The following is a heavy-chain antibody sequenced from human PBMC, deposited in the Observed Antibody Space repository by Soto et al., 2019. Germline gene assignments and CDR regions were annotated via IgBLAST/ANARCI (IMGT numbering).Heavy chain of an antibody. CDR1: GFTFNTYA. D-gene: IGHD3-10*01. CDR2: LSGTGDSA. V-gene: IGHV3-23*01. J-gene: IGHJ4*02. Sequence: EVHLLESGGGLVQPGGSLRLSCAGVGFTFNTYAMSWVRQAPGKGLEWVAALSGTGDSADYANTVKGRFTVSRDKSKTTLYLQMSSLNAEDTAIYYCAKDNGNYGSGTFSHWGQGTLVTVSS. CDR3: AKDNGNYGSGTFSH.